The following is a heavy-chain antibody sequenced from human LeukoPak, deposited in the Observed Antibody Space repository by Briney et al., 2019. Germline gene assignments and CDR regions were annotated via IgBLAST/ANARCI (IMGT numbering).Heavy chain of an antibody. D-gene: IGHD5-18*01. J-gene: IGHJ4*02. Sequence: SVKVSCKASGYTFTGYYMHWVRQAPGQGLEWMGGIIPIFGTANYTQKFQGRVTITTDESTSTAYMELSSLRSEDTAVYYCARDGRGYSYGYDYWGQGTLVTVSS. CDR3: ARDGRGYSYGYDY. CDR2: IIPIFGTA. V-gene: IGHV1-69*05. CDR1: GYTFTGYY.